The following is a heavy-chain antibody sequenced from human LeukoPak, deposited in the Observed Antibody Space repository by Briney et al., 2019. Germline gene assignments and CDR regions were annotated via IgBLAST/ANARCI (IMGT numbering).Heavy chain of an antibody. V-gene: IGHV1-18*01. CDR3: ARGPITIFGVDTESAEYFQH. D-gene: IGHD3-3*01. Sequence: ASVKVSCKASGYTFTSYSISWVRQAPGQGLEWMGWISAYNGNTNYAQKLQGRVTMTTDTSTSTAYMELRSLRSDDTAVYYCARGPITIFGVDTESAEYFQHWGQGTLVTVSS. J-gene: IGHJ1*01. CDR1: GYTFTSYS. CDR2: ISAYNGNT.